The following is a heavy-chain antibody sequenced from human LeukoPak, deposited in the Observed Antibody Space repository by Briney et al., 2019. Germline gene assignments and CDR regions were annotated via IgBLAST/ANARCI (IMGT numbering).Heavy chain of an antibody. J-gene: IGHJ3*01. Sequence: GGSLRLSCAASGFTFDDHVMVWVRQAPGKGLEWVSGINWNGATTGYADSVKGRFTISRDNVRNSLYLQMDSLRAEDTALYFCERGEIRVCAMVCFQGWGPGTMLTVS. CDR1: GFTFDDHV. CDR3: ERGEIRVCAMVCFQG. D-gene: IGHD2-8*01. CDR2: INWNGATT. V-gene: IGHV3-20*04.